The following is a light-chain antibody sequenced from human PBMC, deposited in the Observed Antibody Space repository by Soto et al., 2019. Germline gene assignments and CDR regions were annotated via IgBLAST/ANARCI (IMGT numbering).Light chain of an antibody. CDR3: QQSYSTPFT. CDR2: AAS. J-gene: IGKJ3*01. Sequence: DILMTQSPSSLSASLGDRVTITCRASQSISSYLNWYQQKPGKAPKLLIYAASSLQSGVPSRFSGSGSGTDFTLTISSLQPEDFATYYCQQSYSTPFTCGGGTKVDIK. CDR1: QSISSY. V-gene: IGKV1-39*01.